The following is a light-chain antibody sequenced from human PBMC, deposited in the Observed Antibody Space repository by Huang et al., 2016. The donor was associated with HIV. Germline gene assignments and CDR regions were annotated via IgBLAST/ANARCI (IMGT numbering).Light chain of an antibody. CDR2: WAS. CDR3: HQYYNTRYT. J-gene: IGKJ2*01. V-gene: IGKV4-1*01. CDR1: QSVLYSSNTTNY. Sequence: DIVMTQSPDSLAVSLGERATINCKSSQSVLYSSNTTNYLSWYQQKPGQSPKLRISWASTRESGGPDRFSGSGSGTDFTLTISSLQAEDVAVYYCHQYYNTRYTVGQGTKLEIK.